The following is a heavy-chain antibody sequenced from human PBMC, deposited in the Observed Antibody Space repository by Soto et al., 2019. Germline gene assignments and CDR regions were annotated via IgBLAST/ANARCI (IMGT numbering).Heavy chain of an antibody. Sequence: GGSLRLSCAASGFTFSSYWMSWVRQAPGKGLEWVANIKQDGSEKYYVDSVKGRFTISRDNAKNSLYLQMNSLRAEDTAVYYCARVGGIQLWLRSYYYYGMDVWGQGTTVTVSS. CDR1: GFTFSSYW. V-gene: IGHV3-7*05. CDR2: IKQDGSEK. J-gene: IGHJ6*02. CDR3: ARVGGIQLWLRSYYYYGMDV. D-gene: IGHD5-18*01.